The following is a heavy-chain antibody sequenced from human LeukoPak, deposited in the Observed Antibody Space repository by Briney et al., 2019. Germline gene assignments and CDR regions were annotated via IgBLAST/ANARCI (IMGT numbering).Heavy chain of an antibody. CDR3: AKDFRIGYSAHFDY. Sequence: PGWSLRLSCVGSGFTFRSHAMSWVRQAPEKGLEFVSGIYDNGGTTYYADSVKGRFSISRDNSKNTLYLQMDSLRGEDTAVYYCAKDFRIGYSAHFDYWGQGALVTVSS. CDR1: GFTFRSHA. CDR2: IYDNGGTT. J-gene: IGHJ4*02. V-gene: IGHV3-23*01. D-gene: IGHD2-21*01.